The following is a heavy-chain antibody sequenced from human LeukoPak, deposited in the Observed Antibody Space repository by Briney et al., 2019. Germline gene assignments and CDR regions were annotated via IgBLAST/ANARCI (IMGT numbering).Heavy chain of an antibody. J-gene: IGHJ5*02. CDR1: GGSISSGGYY. D-gene: IGHD3-3*01. CDR2: IYYSGST. V-gene: IGHV4-31*03. Sequence: PSETLSLTCTVSGGSISSGGYYWSWIRQHPGKGLEWIGYIYYSGSTYYNPSLKSRATISVDTSKNQFSLKLSSVTAADTAVYYCARERAVDSFSSGYSVVRQSVRGNWFDPWGQGTLVTVSS. CDR3: ARERAVDSFSSGYSVVRQSVRGNWFDP.